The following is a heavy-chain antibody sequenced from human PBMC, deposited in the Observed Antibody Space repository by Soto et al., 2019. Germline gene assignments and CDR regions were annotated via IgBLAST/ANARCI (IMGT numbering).Heavy chain of an antibody. V-gene: IGHV3-53*01. CDR3: ARFYGAGSWFFEY. CDR1: EFSVSSYY. CDR2: IYSDGTT. D-gene: IGHD3-10*01. Sequence: EVLLVESGGGLIQPGGSLRLSCAVTEFSVSSYYMSWVRQAPGKGLEWVAVIYSDGTTYHADSVKGRFTISRDNFMNTLYLQMNSLRAAYTAVYHCARFYGAGSWFFEYWGQGTLVTVSS. J-gene: IGHJ4*02.